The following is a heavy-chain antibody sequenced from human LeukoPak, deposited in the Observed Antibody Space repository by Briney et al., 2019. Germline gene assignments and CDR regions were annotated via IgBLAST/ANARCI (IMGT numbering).Heavy chain of an antibody. CDR3: ASPYYNYYYMDV. J-gene: IGHJ6*03. CDR2: INHSGST. Sequence: PSETLSLTCAVYGGSFSGYYWSWIRQPPGKGLEWMGEINHSGSTNYNPSLKSRVTISVDTSKNQFSLKLSSVTAADTAVYYCASPYYNYYYMDVWGKGTTVTVSS. V-gene: IGHV4-34*01. CDR1: GGSFSGYY.